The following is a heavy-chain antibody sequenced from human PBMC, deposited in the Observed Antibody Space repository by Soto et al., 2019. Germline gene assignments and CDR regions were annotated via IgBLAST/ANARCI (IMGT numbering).Heavy chain of an antibody. CDR2: IYPSDSDI. Sequence: GESLKISCKTSGYSFTSHWIAWVRQMPGKGLEWIGIIYPSDSDIRYRPSCQGQATISVDKSISTAYLQWSSLKASDTATYYCARQDYSNYRGGMDVWGQGTTVTVSS. CDR3: ARQDYSNYRGGMDV. V-gene: IGHV5-51*01. CDR1: GYSFTSHW. J-gene: IGHJ6*02. D-gene: IGHD2-2*01.